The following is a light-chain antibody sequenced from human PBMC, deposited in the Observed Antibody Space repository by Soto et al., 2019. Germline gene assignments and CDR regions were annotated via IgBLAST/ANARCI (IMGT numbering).Light chain of an antibody. CDR1: QGIRTY. J-gene: IGKJ1*01. Sequence: DIQMTQSPSAMSASVGDRVNITCRASQGIRTYLAWIQRKPGKVPKRLTYSASSVQSGVPSRFSGSGSGTEFTITISSLQPEDVATYYCLQSNNYQWTFGQGTKVQI. CDR3: LQSNNYQWT. V-gene: IGKV1-17*03. CDR2: SAS.